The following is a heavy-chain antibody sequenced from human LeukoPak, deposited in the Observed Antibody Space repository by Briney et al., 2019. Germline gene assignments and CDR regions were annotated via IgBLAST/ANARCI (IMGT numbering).Heavy chain of an antibody. D-gene: IGHD3-22*01. CDR2: IYYSGST. J-gene: IGHJ5*02. Sequence: PSETLSLTCTVSGGSISSSRYYWGWIRQPPGKGLEWIGSIYYSGSTYYNPSLKSRFTISVDTSKNQFSLKLSSVTAADTAVYYCARRRNYYDSSGYTNWFDPWGQGTLVTVSS. CDR1: GGSISSSRYY. CDR3: ARRRNYYDSSGYTNWFDP. V-gene: IGHV4-39*01.